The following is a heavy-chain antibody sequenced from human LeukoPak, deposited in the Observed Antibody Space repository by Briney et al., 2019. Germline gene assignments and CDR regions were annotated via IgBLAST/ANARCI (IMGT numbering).Heavy chain of an antibody. CDR1: GSTFSSYG. J-gene: IGHJ4*02. D-gene: IGHD2-15*01. CDR3: AKDEVSCGSCYLS. CDR2: ISYDESNK. Sequence: GRSLRLSCAASGSTFSSYGMHWVRQAPGKGLEWVAVISYDESNKYYADSVKGRFTISRDNSKNTLYLQMNSLRAEDTAVYYCAKDEVSCGSCYLSWGQGTLVTVSP. V-gene: IGHV3-30*18.